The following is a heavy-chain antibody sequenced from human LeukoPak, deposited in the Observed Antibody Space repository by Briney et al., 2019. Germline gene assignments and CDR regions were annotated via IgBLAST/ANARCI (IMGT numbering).Heavy chain of an antibody. CDR1: GYSFTSYW. Sequence: GESLKISCKGSGYSFTSYWIGWVRQMPGKGLEWMGIIYPGDSDTRYNPSFQGQVAISADKSISTAYLQWSSLKASDTAMYYCARRRTTVTRDYWGQGTLVTVSS. CDR3: ARRRTTVTRDY. D-gene: IGHD4-17*01. J-gene: IGHJ4*02. CDR2: IYPGDSDT. V-gene: IGHV5-51*01.